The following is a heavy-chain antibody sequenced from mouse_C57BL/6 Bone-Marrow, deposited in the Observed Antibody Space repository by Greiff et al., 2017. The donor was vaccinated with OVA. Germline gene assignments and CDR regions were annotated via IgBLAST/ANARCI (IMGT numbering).Heavy chain of an antibody. V-gene: IGHV1-50*01. CDR1: GYTFTSYR. CDR3: AREGRGFAY. J-gene: IGHJ3*01. CDR2: IDPSDSYT. Sequence: QVQLQQPGAELVKPGASVKLSCKASGYTFTSYRMQWVKQRPGQGLEWIGEIDPSDSYTNYNQKFKGKATLTVDTSSSTAYMQLSSLTSEDSAVYYCAREGRGFAYWGQGTLVTVSA. D-gene: IGHD3-3*01.